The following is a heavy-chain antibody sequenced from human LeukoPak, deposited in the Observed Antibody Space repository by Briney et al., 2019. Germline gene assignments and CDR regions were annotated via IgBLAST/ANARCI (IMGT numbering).Heavy chain of an antibody. CDR2: ISSDGSST. CDR1: GFTFRNHW. CDR3: ARDQRVTGRPDIDY. J-gene: IGHJ4*02. D-gene: IGHD6-6*01. Sequence: GGSLRLSCAASGFTFRNHWMHWVRQTPGKGLVWVSRISSDGSSTTYAGSVKGRFTISRDNAKNTLYLQMNNLRAEDTAMYYCARDQRVTGRPDIDYWGQGTLVIVSS. V-gene: IGHV3-74*03.